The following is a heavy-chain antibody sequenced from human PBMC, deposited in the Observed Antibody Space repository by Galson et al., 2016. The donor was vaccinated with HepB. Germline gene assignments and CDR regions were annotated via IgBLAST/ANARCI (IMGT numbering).Heavy chain of an antibody. CDR2: ISGRGSHT. CDR3: AKEKGTGCSPFDY. CDR1: GFKFEKNG. V-gene: IGHV3-23*01. Sequence: SLRLSCAASGFKFEKNGMSWVRQAPGKGLEWVSGISGRGSHTYYADSVKGRFTISRDTSNNTLYLQMSSLRDEDTAVYYCAKEKGTGCSPFDYWGQGTLVTVSS. J-gene: IGHJ4*02. D-gene: IGHD2-8*02.